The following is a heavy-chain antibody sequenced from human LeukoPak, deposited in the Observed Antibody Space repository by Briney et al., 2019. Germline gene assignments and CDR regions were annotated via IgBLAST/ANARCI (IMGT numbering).Heavy chain of an antibody. CDR3: ARDPVEWELLLDY. D-gene: IGHD1-26*01. J-gene: IGHJ4*02. V-gene: IGHV3-7*01. Sequence: GGSLRLSCAASGFIVSSNYMSWVRQAPGKRLEWVANMNIDGSEKYYADSVKGRFSISRDNARNSVYLQMASLRVEDTAVYYCARDPVEWELLLDYWGQGTLVTVSS. CDR2: MNIDGSEK. CDR1: GFIVSSNY.